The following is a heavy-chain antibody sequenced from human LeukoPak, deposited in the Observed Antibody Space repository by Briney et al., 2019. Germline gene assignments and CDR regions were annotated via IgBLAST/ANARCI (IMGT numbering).Heavy chain of an antibody. Sequence: PSETLSLTCTVSGASVGGSAYYWGWIRQPPGTGLEWIGNIYYSGSTYYNESLESRVTISIDTSKNQFSLKLNSVTAADTAMYYCAKSGGYGLIDYWGQGTLVTVSA. CDR2: IYYSGST. V-gene: IGHV4-39*01. D-gene: IGHD1-26*01. CDR3: AKSGGYGLIDY. J-gene: IGHJ4*02. CDR1: GASVGGSAYY.